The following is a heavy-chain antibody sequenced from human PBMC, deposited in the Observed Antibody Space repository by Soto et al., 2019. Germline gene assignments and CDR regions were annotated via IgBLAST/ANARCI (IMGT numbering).Heavy chain of an antibody. Sequence: EVQLVESGGGLVQPGRSLRLSCAASGFTFDDYAMHWVRQAPGKGLEWVSGISWNSGSIGYADSVKGRFTISRDNAKNSLYLQMNSLRAEDTALYYCAKDMTTVTGFFFDYWGQGTLVTVSS. CDR3: AKDMTTVTGFFFDY. CDR2: ISWNSGSI. CDR1: GFTFDDYA. V-gene: IGHV3-9*01. D-gene: IGHD4-17*01. J-gene: IGHJ4*02.